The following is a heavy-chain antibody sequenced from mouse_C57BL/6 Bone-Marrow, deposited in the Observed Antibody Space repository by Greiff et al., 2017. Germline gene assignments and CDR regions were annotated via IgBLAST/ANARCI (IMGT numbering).Heavy chain of an antibody. J-gene: IGHJ3*01. Sequence: QVQLQQSGAELVRPGTSVKVSCKASGYAFTNYLIEWVKQRPGQGLEWIGVINPGSGGTNYNEKFKGKATLTADKSSSTAYMKLSSLTSEDSAVYFCARWNPWFAYWGQGTLVTVSA. CDR1: GYAFTNYL. CDR3: ARWNPWFAY. CDR2: INPGSGGT. V-gene: IGHV1-54*01.